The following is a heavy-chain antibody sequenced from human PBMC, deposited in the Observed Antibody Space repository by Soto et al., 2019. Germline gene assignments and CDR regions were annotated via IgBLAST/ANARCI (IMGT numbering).Heavy chain of an antibody. D-gene: IGHD2-21*02. J-gene: IGHJ4*02. Sequence: QVHLVQSGAEVKKSGSSVRVSCTASGGTFTNDAISWVRQAPGQGLEWLGRIIPFFGTPDYSQSFQGRLTITADESTGTAYMDLRSLRSDDTAGYYCAREVVTETTLGYFDFWGQGTLVTVSS. V-gene: IGHV1-69*01. CDR3: AREVVTETTLGYFDF. CDR2: IIPFFGTP. CDR1: GGTFTNDA.